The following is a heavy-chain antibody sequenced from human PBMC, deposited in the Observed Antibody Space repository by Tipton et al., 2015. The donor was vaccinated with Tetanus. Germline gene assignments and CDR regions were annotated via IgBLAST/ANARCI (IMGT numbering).Heavy chain of an antibody. Sequence: SLRLSCAASGFTVSSYPMHWVRQAPGKGLDWVAVIRDYGTNKYYADSVKGRFTISSDNSENTVYLQMNSLRVEDTAMYYCAKGGSGLDYWGQGTLDTVSS. V-gene: IGHV3-30-3*01. CDR2: IRDYGTNK. CDR1: GFTVSSYP. J-gene: IGHJ4*02. D-gene: IGHD6-19*01. CDR3: AKGGSGLDY.